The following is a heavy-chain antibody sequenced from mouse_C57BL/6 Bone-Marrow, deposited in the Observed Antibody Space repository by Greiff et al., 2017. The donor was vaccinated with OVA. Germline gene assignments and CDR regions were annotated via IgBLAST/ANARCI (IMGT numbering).Heavy chain of an antibody. J-gene: IGHJ3*01. CDR1: GFSLTSYG. CDR2: IWGVGST. CDR3: ASGGYGTWFAY. V-gene: IGHV2-6*01. Sequence: VMLVESGPGLVAPSQSLSITCTVSGFSLTSYGVDWVRQSPGKGLEWLGVIWGVGSTNYNSALKSRLSISKDNSKSQVFLKMNSLQTDDTAMYYCASGGYGTWFAYWGQGTQVTVSA. D-gene: IGHD1-1*01.